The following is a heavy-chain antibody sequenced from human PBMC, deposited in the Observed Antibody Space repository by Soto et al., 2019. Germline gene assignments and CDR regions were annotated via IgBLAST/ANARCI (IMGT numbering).Heavy chain of an antibody. CDR2: ISYDGSNK. Sequence: GGSLRLSCAASGFTFSSYGMHWVRQAPGEGLEWVAVISYDGSNKYYADSVKGRFTISRDNSKNTLYLQMNSLRAEDTAVYYCAKDEQNYYYGMDVWGQGTTVTVSS. CDR1: GFTFSSYG. J-gene: IGHJ6*02. V-gene: IGHV3-30*18. CDR3: AKDEQNYYYGMDV.